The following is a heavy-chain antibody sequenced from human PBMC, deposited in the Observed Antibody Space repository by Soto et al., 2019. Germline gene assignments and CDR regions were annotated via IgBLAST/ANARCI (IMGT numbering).Heavy chain of an antibody. Sequence: QVQLVESGGGVVQPGRSLRLSCAASGFTFSSYAMHWVRQAPGKGLEWVAVISYDGSNKYYADSVKGRFTISRDNSKNTPYLQMDSLRAEDAAVYYCGRDRVSSSSDYWGQGTLVTVSS. CDR3: GRDRVSSSSDY. J-gene: IGHJ4*02. CDR2: ISYDGSNK. D-gene: IGHD6-6*01. V-gene: IGHV3-30-3*01. CDR1: GFTFSSYA.